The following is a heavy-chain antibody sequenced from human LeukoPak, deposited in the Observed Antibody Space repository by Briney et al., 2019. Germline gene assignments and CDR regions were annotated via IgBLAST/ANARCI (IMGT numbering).Heavy chain of an antibody. CDR1: GFRFDSNI. D-gene: IGHD1/OR15-1a*01. J-gene: IGHJ4*02. CDR2: IWYDGSRR. V-gene: IGHV3-33*06. CDR3: AKDKWEQRNNYFHYFDY. Sequence: PGGSLRLSCATSGFRFDSNIMHWVRQAPGKGLEWVSGIWYDGSRRHSGDSAEGRFSISRDNFRNTLDLQMNSLTAEDTAVYFCAKDKWEQRNNYFHYFDYWGQGILVTVSS.